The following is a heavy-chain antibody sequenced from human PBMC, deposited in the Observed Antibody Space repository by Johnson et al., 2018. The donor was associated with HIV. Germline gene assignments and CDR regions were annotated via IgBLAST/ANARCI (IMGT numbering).Heavy chain of an antibody. J-gene: IGHJ3*01. CDR3: ARGGLEDGSALGLGYAFDV. V-gene: IGHV3-30*04. CDR2: TSFDESNK. Sequence: QMQLVESGGGVVQPGRSLRLSCAASGFTFSNFAMHWVRQAPGKGLEWVTFTSFDESNKYYADSVKGRFTISRYNSKNTRYLQMNGLRAEDTAVYYCARGGLEDGSALGLGYAFDVWGQGTVVTVSS. D-gene: IGHD5-24*01. CDR1: GFTFSNFA.